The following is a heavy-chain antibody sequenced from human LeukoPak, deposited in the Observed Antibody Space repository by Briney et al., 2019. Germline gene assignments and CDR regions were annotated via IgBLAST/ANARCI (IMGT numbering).Heavy chain of an antibody. CDR3: AKDGRDYSNYGPNRSLWYFDY. CDR1: GFTFSSHA. CDR2: ISSSGGNT. J-gene: IGHJ4*02. V-gene: IGHV3-23*01. D-gene: IGHD4-11*01. Sequence: PGGSLRLSCAASGFTFSSHAMSWVRQAPGKGLEWVSSISSSGGNTYYADSVKGRFTISRDKSKNTLYLQMNSLRAEDTAVYYCAKDGRDYSNYGPNRSLWYFDYWGQGTLVTVSS.